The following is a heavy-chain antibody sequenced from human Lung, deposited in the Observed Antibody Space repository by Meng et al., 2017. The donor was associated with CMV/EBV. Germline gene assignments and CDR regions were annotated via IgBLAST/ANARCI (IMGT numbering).Heavy chain of an antibody. CDR2: INHSGST. CDR3: ASDRIAAAGTHDY. V-gene: IGHV4-34*01. CDR1: GGSFSGYY. Sequence: SETLSLTFAVYGGSFSGYYWSWIRQPPGKGLEWIGEINHSGSTNYNPSLKSRVTISVDTSKNQFSLKLSSVTAADTAVYYCASDRIAAAGTHDYWGQGTLVTVSS. J-gene: IGHJ4*02. D-gene: IGHD6-13*01.